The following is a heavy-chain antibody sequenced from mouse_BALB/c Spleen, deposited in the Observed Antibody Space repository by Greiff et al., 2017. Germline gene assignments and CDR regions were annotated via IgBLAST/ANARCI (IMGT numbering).Heavy chain of an antibody. Sequence: QVQLKESGPELVKPGASVKMSCKASGYTFTSYYIHWVKQRPGQGLEWIGWIYPGDGSTKYNEKFKGKTTLTADKSSSTAYMLLSSLTSEDSAIYFCARGDYDYGEGFDYWGQGTTLTVSS. CDR1: GYTFTSYY. CDR2: IYPGDGST. V-gene: IGHV1S56*01. J-gene: IGHJ2*01. D-gene: IGHD2-4*01. CDR3: ARGDYDYGEGFDY.